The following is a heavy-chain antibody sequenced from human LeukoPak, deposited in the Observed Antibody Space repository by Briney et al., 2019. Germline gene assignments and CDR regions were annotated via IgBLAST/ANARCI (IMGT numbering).Heavy chain of an antibody. D-gene: IGHD3-22*01. V-gene: IGHV3-53*05. J-gene: IGHJ4*02. CDR3: AKDVWEDYYYDSSGYWGLFDY. CDR2: IYSGGST. Sequence: GGSLRLSCAASGFTVSSNYMSWVRQAPGKGLEWVSVIYSGGSTYYADSVKGRFTISRDNSKNTLYLQMNSLRAEDTAVYYCAKDVWEDYYYDSSGYWGLFDYWGQGTLVTVSS. CDR1: GFTVSSNY.